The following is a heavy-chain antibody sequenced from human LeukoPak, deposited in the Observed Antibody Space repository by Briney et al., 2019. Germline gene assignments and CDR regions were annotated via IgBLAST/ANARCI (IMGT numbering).Heavy chain of an antibody. V-gene: IGHV3-74*01. CDR1: GFTFSSYW. CDR2: INSDGSST. Sequence: SGGSLRLSCAASGFTFSSYWMHWVRQAPGKGLVWVSRINSDGSSTSYADSVRGRFTISRDNTKNTLYLQMNSLRAEDTAVYYCARDGRVGATRLNIWGQGTMVTVSS. D-gene: IGHD1-26*01. J-gene: IGHJ3*02. CDR3: ARDGRVGATRLNI.